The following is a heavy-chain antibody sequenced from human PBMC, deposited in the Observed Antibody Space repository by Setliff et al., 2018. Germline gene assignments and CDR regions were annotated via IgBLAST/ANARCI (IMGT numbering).Heavy chain of an antibody. J-gene: IGHJ6*03. Sequence: SETLSLTCAVSGYSISSGYYWGWIRQPPGKGLEWIGSIYHSGSTYYNPSLKSRVTISVDTSKNQFSLKLNSVTAADMAVYYCAREQWLDPPGYYYMDAWAKGTTVTVSS. CDR3: AREQWLDPPGYYYMDA. CDR2: IYHSGST. V-gene: IGHV4-38-2*02. D-gene: IGHD6-19*01. CDR1: GYSISSGYY.